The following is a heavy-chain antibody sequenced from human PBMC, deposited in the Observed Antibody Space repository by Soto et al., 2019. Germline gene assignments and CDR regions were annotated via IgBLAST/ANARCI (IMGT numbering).Heavy chain of an antibody. V-gene: IGHV3-23*01. Sequence: PGGSLRLSCAASGFTFSSYAMSWVRQAPGGGLEWVSIISGNGGSTYYAASVKGRFTISRGNTKNTLYLQMDSLTAEDTAVYYCAKGSEFSNSYTLDFDFWGQGALVTVSS. J-gene: IGHJ4*02. D-gene: IGHD6-6*01. CDR2: ISGNGGST. CDR1: GFTFSSYA. CDR3: AKGSEFSNSYTLDFDF.